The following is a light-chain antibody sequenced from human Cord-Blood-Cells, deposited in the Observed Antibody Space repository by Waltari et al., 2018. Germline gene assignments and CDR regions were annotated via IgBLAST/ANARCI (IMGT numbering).Light chain of an antibody. CDR1: SSNIGAGHD. Sequence: SVLTQPPSVSGAPGQRVTISCTGSSSNIGAGHDVHWYQQLPGTAPKLLIYGNSNRPSGVPDRFSGSKSATSAALPITAGQAEDDAADYCQSYDSSLSGWVFGGGTKLTVL. CDR2: GNS. CDR3: QSYDSSLSGWV. J-gene: IGLJ3*02. V-gene: IGLV1-40*01.